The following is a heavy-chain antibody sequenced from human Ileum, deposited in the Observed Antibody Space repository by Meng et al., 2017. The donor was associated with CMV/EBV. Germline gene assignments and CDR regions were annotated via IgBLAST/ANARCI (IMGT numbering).Heavy chain of an antibody. CDR3: ARNDYSHGMDV. Sequence: GESLKISCKASDYTFTSYFVSWVRQAPGQGLEWMGWISPYNGNTNYAPSFHARVTMTTDTSTFTAYMELKSLTSDDTAVYYCARNDYSHGMDVWGQGTTVTVSS. V-gene: IGHV1-18*01. J-gene: IGHJ6*02. CDR1: DYTFTSYF. CDR2: ISPYNGNT. D-gene: IGHD4-11*01.